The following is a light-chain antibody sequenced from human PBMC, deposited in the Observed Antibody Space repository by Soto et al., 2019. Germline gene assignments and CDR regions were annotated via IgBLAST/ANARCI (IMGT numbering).Light chain of an antibody. CDR2: DVT. Sequence: QSALTQPASVSGSPGQSFTISCTGTSSDVGGYDHVSWYQQHPGKAPKLIIYDVTVRPSGISRRFSGSKSDNTASLAVSGLQPEDEADYYCSSYTSKDTLLFGGGTQLTVL. V-gene: IGLV2-14*03. CDR1: SSDVGGYDH. J-gene: IGLJ3*02. CDR3: SSYTSKDTLL.